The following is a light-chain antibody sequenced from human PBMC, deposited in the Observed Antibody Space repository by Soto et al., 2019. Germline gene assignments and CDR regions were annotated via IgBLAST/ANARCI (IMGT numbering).Light chain of an antibody. CDR2: AAS. V-gene: IGKV1-39*01. J-gene: IGKJ2*01. Sequence: DIQMTQSPSSLYGSVGDRVTITCRSSQDINAYLHWYQQKPGKAPKLLIFAASSLQSGVPSRISGSGSGTEFTLTISRLQPEEVAAYYCQQSYSFPHTFGQGTKLEI. CDR1: QDINAY. CDR3: QQSYSFPHT.